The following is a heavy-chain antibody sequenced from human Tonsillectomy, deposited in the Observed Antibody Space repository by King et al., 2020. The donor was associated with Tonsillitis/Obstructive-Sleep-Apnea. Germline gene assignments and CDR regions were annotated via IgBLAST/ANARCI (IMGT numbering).Heavy chain of an antibody. Sequence: VQLIEYGGGVVQPGRSLRLSCAASGFAFNGFVMHWVRQAPGKGLDWVALISADGSNIYYGDSVKGRFTISRDNSKNTLYLQMNSLRPEDTAVYYCARGSDVFDYWGLGTLVTVSS. CDR3: ARGSDVFDY. J-gene: IGHJ4*02. CDR2: ISADGSNI. CDR1: GFAFNGFV. V-gene: IGHV3-30*03.